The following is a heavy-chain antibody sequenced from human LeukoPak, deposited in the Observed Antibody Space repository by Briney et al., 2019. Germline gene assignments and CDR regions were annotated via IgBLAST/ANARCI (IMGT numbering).Heavy chain of an antibody. Sequence: SETLSLTCTVSGGSISSYYWSWIRQPAGKGLEWMGRIYTSGSTNYNPSLKSRVTMSVDTSKNQFSLKLSSVTAADTAVYYCARGGAFIAVAGTPWFDPWGQGTLVTVSS. D-gene: IGHD6-19*01. CDR1: GGSISSYY. CDR2: IYTSGST. J-gene: IGHJ5*02. CDR3: ARGGAFIAVAGTPWFDP. V-gene: IGHV4-4*07.